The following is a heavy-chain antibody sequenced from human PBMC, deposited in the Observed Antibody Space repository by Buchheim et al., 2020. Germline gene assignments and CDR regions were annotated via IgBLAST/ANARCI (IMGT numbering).Heavy chain of an antibody. V-gene: IGHV3-30-3*01. D-gene: IGHD1-26*01. CDR2: ISYDGSNK. Sequence: QVQLVESGGGVVQPGRSLRLSCAASGFTFSSYAMHWVRQAPGKGLEWVAVISYDGSNKYYADSVKGRFTISRDNSKNTLYLQMNSLRAEDTAVYYCARSPSWELEYYFDYWGQGTL. CDR1: GFTFSSYA. J-gene: IGHJ4*02. CDR3: ARSPSWELEYYFDY.